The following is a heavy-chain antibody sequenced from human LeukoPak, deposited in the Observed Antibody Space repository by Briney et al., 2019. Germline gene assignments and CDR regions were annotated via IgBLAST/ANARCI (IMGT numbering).Heavy chain of an antibody. CDR1: GFTFSDHY. V-gene: IGHV3-72*01. CDR2: VRNKANSYIT. D-gene: IGHD1-7*01. J-gene: IGHJ6*02. CDR3: TTDEDWNYARKDV. Sequence: QPGGSLRLSCAASGFTFSDHYMDWVRQAPGKGLEWVGRVRNKANSYITMYAASVKGRFTISRNDSENSLYLQMNSLKIEDTAVYYCTTDEDWNYARKDVWGQGATVIVSS.